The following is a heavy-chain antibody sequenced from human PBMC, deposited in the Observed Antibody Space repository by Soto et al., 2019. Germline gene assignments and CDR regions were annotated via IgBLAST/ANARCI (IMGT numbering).Heavy chain of an antibody. J-gene: IGHJ4*02. V-gene: IGHV3-48*02. Sequence: GGSLRLSCAASGLTFSRYSMDWVRPAPGKGLEWVSYISSSSSTRYYADSVKGRFTISRDNAKNSLYLQMNSLRDEDTAVYYCARDRVPRMATTKAGVDYRGQGT. CDR2: ISSSSSTR. D-gene: IGHD5-12*01. CDR1: GLTFSRYS. CDR3: ARDRVPRMATTKAGVDY.